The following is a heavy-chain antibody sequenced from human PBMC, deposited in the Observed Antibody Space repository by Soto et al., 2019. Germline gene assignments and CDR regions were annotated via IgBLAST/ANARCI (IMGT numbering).Heavy chain of an antibody. V-gene: IGHV4-30-4*08. CDR2: IYYSGST. J-gene: IGHJ4*02. CDR3: ARGSTTEKVDS. CDR1: GGSINSGGYY. Sequence: PSETLSLTCTVSGGSINSGGYYWSWIRQHPGKGLEWIGYIYYSGSTYYNPSLKSRVTISVDTSKNQFSLALTSVTAADTAIYYCARGSTTEKVDSWGQGILVTVSS.